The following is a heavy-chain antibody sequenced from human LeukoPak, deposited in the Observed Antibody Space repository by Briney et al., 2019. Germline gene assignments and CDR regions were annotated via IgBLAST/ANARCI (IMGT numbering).Heavy chain of an antibody. CDR3: AKDDRGNEAPFDY. V-gene: IGHV3-30*18. CDR2: ISYDGTNK. CDR1: GFTFSSYG. J-gene: IGHJ4*02. Sequence: GGSLRLSCAASGFTFSSYGMHWVRQAPGKGLEWVAVISYDGTNKYYADSVKGRFTISRDNSKNTLHLQMNSLRAEDTAVYYCAKDDRGNEAPFDYWGQGTLVTVSS.